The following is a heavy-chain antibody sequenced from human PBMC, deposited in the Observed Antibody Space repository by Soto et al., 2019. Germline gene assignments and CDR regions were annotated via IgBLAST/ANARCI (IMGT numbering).Heavy chain of an antibody. J-gene: IGHJ2*01. Sequence: EVQLVESGGGLVQPGGSLTLSCAASGFTFSSYWMHWVRQAPGKGVVWVSRINPDGRVTNYADSEKGRFTTSRDNAKNTLYLLMNSLRPEDTAVYYCARVGQGAWYFDLWGRGTLVTVSS. CDR1: GFTFSSYW. CDR2: INPDGRVT. V-gene: IGHV3-74*01. D-gene: IGHD1-26*01. CDR3: ARVGQGAWYFDL.